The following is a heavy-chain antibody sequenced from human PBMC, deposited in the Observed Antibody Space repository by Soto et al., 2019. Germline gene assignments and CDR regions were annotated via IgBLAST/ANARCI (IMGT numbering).Heavy chain of an antibody. CDR2: INHSGST. Sequence: VQLQQWGAGLLKPSETLSLTCAVYGGSFSGYYWSWIRQPPGKGLEWIGEINHSGSTNYNPSLKSRVTISVDTSKNQFSLKLSSVTAADTAVYYCARGKPGYSKDAFDIWGQGTMVTVSS. V-gene: IGHV4-34*01. J-gene: IGHJ3*02. CDR3: ARGKPGYSKDAFDI. CDR1: GGSFSGYY. D-gene: IGHD4-4*01.